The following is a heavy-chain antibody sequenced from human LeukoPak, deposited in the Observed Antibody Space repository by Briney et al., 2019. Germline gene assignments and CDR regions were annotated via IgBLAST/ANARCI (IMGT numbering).Heavy chain of an antibody. V-gene: IGHV3-23*01. CDR3: AKDVYAIGGDWFDP. Sequence: GGSLTLSCTASGFTFSSYSMNWVRQAPGKGLEWVSTISGSGGSTYYADSVKGRFTISRDNPKNTLYLQMNSLRAEDTAVYYCAKDVYAIGGDWFDPWGQGTLVTVSS. D-gene: IGHD2-8*01. J-gene: IGHJ5*02. CDR2: ISGSGGST. CDR1: GFTFSSYS.